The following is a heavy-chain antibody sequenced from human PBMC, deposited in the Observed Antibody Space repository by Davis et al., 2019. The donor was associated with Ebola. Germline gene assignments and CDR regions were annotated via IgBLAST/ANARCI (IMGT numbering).Heavy chain of an antibody. D-gene: IGHD4/OR15-4a*01. CDR3: ARPIEKRCSPGCFDL. J-gene: IGHJ2*01. V-gene: IGHV1-8*02. CDR2: MNPDSGNT. Sequence: AASVKVSCKASGYIFSNNDINWVRQATGQGLEWMGWMNPDSGNTGYASKFQSRVTMTRNNSITTAYMELSSLRSEDTAVYYCARPIEKRCSPGCFDLWGRGTLVTVSS. CDR1: GYIFSNND.